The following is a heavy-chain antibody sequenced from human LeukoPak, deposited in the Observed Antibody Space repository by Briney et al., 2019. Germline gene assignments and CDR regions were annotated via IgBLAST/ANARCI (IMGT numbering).Heavy chain of an antibody. V-gene: IGHV2-5*01. Sequence: SGPTLVKPTQTLTLTCTFSGFSLNSSGVGVGWIRQPPGKGLEWLALIYWNDDKRYRPSLKSRLTITKATSRNQVVLTLTNMDPVDTATYYCGRFSWFGGYASRGRFDPWGQGTLVTVSS. J-gene: IGHJ5*02. CDR1: GFSLNSSGVG. CDR2: IYWNDDK. D-gene: IGHD3-10*01. CDR3: GRFSWFGGYASRGRFDP.